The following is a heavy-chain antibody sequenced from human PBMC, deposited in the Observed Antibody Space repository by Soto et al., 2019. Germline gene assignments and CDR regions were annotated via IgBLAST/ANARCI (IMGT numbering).Heavy chain of an antibody. D-gene: IGHD2-21*01. CDR2: IDEGPHA. J-gene: IGHJ4*02. CDR1: GVSIDSLSQ. Sequence: PDPLSLTCTDSGVSIDSLSQWGWIRPPAGRGQVLMGSIDEGPHAYYTTSHTGRLILFVDTSKNSLSLHLNPVTASHTAVYYCALTAPIEVAGLDFWGQGTLVTVSS. CDR3: ALTAPIEVAGLDF. V-gene: IGHV4-39*02.